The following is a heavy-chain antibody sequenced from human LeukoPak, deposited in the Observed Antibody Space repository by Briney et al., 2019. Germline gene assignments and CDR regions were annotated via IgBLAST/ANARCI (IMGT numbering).Heavy chain of an antibody. J-gene: IGHJ6*03. CDR3: AKQGGARQDYYMDV. Sequence: SVKVSCKASGGSFNSYAITWVRQAPGQGPEWMGRIIPVFGSSNYAQKFQDRVTLTADIASNTAYMELNSLTSEDTAVYFCAKQGGARQDYYMDVWGNGTTVIVSS. D-gene: IGHD1-26*01. V-gene: IGHV1-69*06. CDR2: IIPVFGSS. CDR1: GGSFNSYA.